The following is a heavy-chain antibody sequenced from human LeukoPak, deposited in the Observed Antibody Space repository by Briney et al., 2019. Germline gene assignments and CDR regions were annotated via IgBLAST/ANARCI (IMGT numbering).Heavy chain of an antibody. D-gene: IGHD5-12*01. J-gene: IGHJ4*02. Sequence: GESLKISCKGSGHTFNNYWIAWVRQMPGKGLEWMGIIYPIDSETRYSPSFQGQVTISADKSISTAYLQWSSLKASDTAMYYCARLPGIVATIERYFDYWGQGTLVTVSS. V-gene: IGHV5-51*01. CDR3: ARLPGIVATIERYFDY. CDR1: GHTFNNYW. CDR2: IYPIDSET.